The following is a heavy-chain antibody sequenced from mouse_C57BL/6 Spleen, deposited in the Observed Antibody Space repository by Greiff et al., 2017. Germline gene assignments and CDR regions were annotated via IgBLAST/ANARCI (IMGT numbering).Heavy chain of an antibody. CDR1: GFTFSSYT. D-gene: IGHD2-4*01. J-gene: IGHJ4*01. CDR2: ISGGGGNT. V-gene: IGHV5-9*01. Sequence: DVMLVESGGGLVKPGASLKLSCAASGFTFSSYTMSWVRQTPEQRLEWVATISGGGGNTNYPDSVKGRFTISRDNATNTLYLQMSSRRSEDTALYYCARQDDYGPYGVDYGGKGTSVTVSS. CDR3: ARQDDYGPYGVDY.